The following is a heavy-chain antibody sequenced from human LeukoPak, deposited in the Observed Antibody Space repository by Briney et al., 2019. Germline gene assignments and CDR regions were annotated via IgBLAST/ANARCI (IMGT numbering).Heavy chain of an antibody. J-gene: IGHJ4*02. V-gene: IGHV3-23*01. CDR2: ISGNGGTT. D-gene: IGHD5-24*01. Sequence: PGESLRLSCVASGFTFSNFGMNWVRQAPGKGLEWVSIISGNGGTTHYADSMKGRFTISRDNSKNTLYLQMNSLRAEDTAIYYCAKSSRDGYNYFDYWGQGTLVTVSS. CDR1: GFTFSNFG. CDR3: AKSSRDGYNYFDY.